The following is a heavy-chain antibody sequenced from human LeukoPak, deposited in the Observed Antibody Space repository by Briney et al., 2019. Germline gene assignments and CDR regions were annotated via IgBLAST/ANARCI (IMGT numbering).Heavy chain of an antibody. CDR3: ARGEFLAAAGTVGFDP. CDR2: IIPIFGTA. V-gene: IGHV1-69*13. CDR1: GGTFSSYA. D-gene: IGHD6-13*01. Sequence: SVKVSCKASGGTFSSYAISWVRQAPGQGLEWMGGIIPIFGTANYAQKFQGRVTITADESTSTAYMELSSLRSEDTAVYYCARGEFLAAAGTVGFDPWGQGTLVAVSS. J-gene: IGHJ5*02.